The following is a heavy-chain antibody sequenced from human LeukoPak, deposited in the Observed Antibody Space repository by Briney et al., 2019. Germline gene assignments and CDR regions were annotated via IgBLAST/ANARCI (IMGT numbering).Heavy chain of an antibody. CDR1: GFTFSSYA. D-gene: IGHD2-15*01. V-gene: IGHV3-30-3*01. J-gene: IGHJ3*02. CDR3: ARDRLYCSGGSCYPDAFDI. Sequence: GGSLRLSCAASGFTFSSYAMHWVRQAPGKGLEWVAVISYDGSNKYYADSVKGRFTISRDNSKNTLYLQMNSLRAEDTAVYYCARDRLYCSGGSCYPDAFDIWDQGTMVTVSS. CDR2: ISYDGSNK.